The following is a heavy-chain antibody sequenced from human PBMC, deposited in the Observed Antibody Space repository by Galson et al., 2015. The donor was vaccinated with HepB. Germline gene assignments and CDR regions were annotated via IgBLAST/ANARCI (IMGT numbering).Heavy chain of an antibody. CDR2: IVVGSGNT. CDR3: AADSRGTGTTDYGMDV. CDR1: GFTFTSSA. Sequence: SVKVSCKASGFTFTSSAVQWVRQARGQRLEWIGWIVVGSGNTNYAQKFQERVTITRDMSTSTAYMELSSLRSEDTAVYYCAADSRGTGTTDYGMDVWGQGTTVTVSS. D-gene: IGHD1-1*01. J-gene: IGHJ6*02. V-gene: IGHV1-58*01.